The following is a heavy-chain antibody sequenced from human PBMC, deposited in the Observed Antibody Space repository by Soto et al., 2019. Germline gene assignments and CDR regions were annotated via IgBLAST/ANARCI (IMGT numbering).Heavy chain of an antibody. J-gene: IGHJ4*01. CDR1: GASISSGNW. CDR2: IYHSGSN. Sequence: VQLQESGPGLVKPSGTLSLTCAVSGASISSGNWWSWVRQSPGKGLEWIGEIYHSGSNNHTPSPKRRVIISLDKSRNQFSLKLSSVTAADTAVYFCASHRGNTFGPYDDWGQGTQVTVSS. D-gene: IGHD3-16*01. V-gene: IGHV4-4*02. CDR3: ASHRGNTFGPYDD.